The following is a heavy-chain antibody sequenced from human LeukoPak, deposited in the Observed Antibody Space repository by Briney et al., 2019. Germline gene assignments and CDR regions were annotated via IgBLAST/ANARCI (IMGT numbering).Heavy chain of an antibody. CDR3: ARALRAGAGTPYYYMDV. CDR1: GFTVSSNY. CDR2: IYSGGST. Sequence: GGSLRLSCAASGFTVSSNYMSWVRQAPGKGLEWVSVIYSGGSTYYADSVKGRFTISRDNSKNTLYLQMNSLRAEDTAVYYCARALRAGAGTPYYYMDVWGKGTTVTVSS. J-gene: IGHJ6*03. V-gene: IGHV3-53*01. D-gene: IGHD6-19*01.